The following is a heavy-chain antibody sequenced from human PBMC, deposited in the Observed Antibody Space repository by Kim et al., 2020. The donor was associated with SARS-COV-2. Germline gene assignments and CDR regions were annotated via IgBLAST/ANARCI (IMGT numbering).Heavy chain of an antibody. Sequence: GGSLRLSCAASGFTFSSYSMNWVRQAPGKGLEWVSSISSSSSYIYYADSVKGRFTISRDNAKNSLYLQMNSLRAEDTAVYYCARIDFWSGRPFDYWGQGTLVTVSS. CDR3: ARIDFWSGRPFDY. V-gene: IGHV3-21*01. CDR1: GFTFSSYS. D-gene: IGHD3-3*01. J-gene: IGHJ4*02. CDR2: ISSSSSYI.